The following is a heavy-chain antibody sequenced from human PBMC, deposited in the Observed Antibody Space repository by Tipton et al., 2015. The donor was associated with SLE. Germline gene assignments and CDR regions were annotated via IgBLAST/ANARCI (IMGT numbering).Heavy chain of an antibody. V-gene: IGHV4-59*01. CDR1: GGSISSYY. J-gene: IGHJ4*02. CDR3: ARGWGSWPYYFDY. D-gene: IGHD6-13*01. Sequence: TLSLTCTVSGGSISSYYWSWIRQPPGKGLEWIGYIYYSGSTNYNPSLKSRVTISVDTSKNQFSLKLSSVTAADTAVYYCARGWGSWPYYFDYWGQGTLVTVS. CDR2: IYYSGST.